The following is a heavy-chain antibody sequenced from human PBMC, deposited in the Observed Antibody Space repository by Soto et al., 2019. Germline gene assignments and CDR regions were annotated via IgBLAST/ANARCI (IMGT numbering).Heavy chain of an antibody. CDR3: ARDINWNYGIAYYYYYMDV. Sequence: GSLRLSCAASGFTFSDYYMSWIRQAPGKGLEWVSYISSSGSTIYYADSVKGRFTISRDNAKNSLYLQMNSLRAEDTAVYYCARDINWNYGIAYYYYYMDVWGKGTTVTVSS. CDR1: GFTFSDYY. J-gene: IGHJ6*03. D-gene: IGHD1-7*01. CDR2: ISSSGSTI. V-gene: IGHV3-11*01.